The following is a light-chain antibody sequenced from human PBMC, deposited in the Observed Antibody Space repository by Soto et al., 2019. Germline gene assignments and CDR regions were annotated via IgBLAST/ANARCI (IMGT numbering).Light chain of an antibody. CDR2: GAS. CDR1: QSVSSN. Sequence: EIVMTQSPATLSVSPGERAALSCRASQSVSSNLAWYQQKPGQAPRLLIYGASTRATGIPARFSGSGSGTEFTLTISSLQSEDLAVYYCQQYNNWPPPYTFGLWTKLEIK. CDR3: QQYNNWPPPYT. V-gene: IGKV3-15*01. J-gene: IGKJ2*01.